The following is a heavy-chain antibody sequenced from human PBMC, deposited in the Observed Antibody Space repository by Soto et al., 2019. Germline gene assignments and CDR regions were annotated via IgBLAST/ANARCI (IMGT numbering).Heavy chain of an antibody. CDR2: INHSGST. CDR3: ARGRGEQLWYYYYYYGMDV. CDR1: GGSFSGYY. J-gene: IGHJ6*02. D-gene: IGHD5-18*01. Sequence: SETLSLTCAVYGGSFSGYYWSWIRQPPGKGLEWIGEINHSGSTDYNPSLKSRVTISVDTSKNQFSLKLSSVTAADTAVYYCARGRGEQLWYYYYYYGMDVWGQGTTVTVSS. V-gene: IGHV4-34*01.